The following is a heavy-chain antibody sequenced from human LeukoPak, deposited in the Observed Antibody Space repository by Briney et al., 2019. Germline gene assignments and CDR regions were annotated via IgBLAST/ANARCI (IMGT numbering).Heavy chain of an antibody. CDR2: INHSGST. V-gene: IGHV4-34*01. CDR1: GGSFSGYY. J-gene: IGHJ4*02. CDR3: ARHLFGSGYNPDN. D-gene: IGHD3-22*01. Sequence: PSETLSLTCAVYGGSFSGYYWSWIRQPPGKGLEWIGEINHSGSTYYNPSLKSRVTISVETSKNQFSLKLTSVTATDTAVYFCARHLFGSGYNPDNWGQGTLVTVSS.